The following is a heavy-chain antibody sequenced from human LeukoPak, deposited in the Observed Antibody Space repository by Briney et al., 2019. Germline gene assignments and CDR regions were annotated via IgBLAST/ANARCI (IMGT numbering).Heavy chain of an antibody. J-gene: IGHJ4*02. Sequence: SSETLSLTCAVYGGSFSGYYWSWIRQPPGKGLEWIGEINHSGSTNYNPSLKSRVTVSLDTSKNQFSLKLSSVTAADTAVYYCARAPGAALDWGQGTLVTVSS. CDR3: ARAPGAALD. V-gene: IGHV4-34*01. D-gene: IGHD2-15*01. CDR1: GGSFSGYY. CDR2: INHSGST.